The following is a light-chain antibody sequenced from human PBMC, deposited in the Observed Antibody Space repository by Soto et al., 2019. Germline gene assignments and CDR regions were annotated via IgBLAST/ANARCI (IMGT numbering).Light chain of an antibody. CDR1: QSVRS. J-gene: IGKJ4*01. Sequence: EIVLTQSPATLSLPPGARATLSCRASQSVRSIAWYQQKPGQAPRLLISGASSRATGIPDRFSGSGSGTDFSLTISRLEPEDCALYYCQQYGSSPLTFGGGTKVEI. CDR3: QQYGSSPLT. CDR2: GAS. V-gene: IGKV3-20*01.